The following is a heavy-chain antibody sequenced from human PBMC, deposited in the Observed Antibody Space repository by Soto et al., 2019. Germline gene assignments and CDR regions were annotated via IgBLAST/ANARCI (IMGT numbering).Heavy chain of an antibody. Sequence: QVQLVQSGAEVKKPGSSVKVSCKASGGTFSTSAISWVRQAPGQGLEWVGGIMPVFPTPDYAQNFQGRVTITADESTTTAYLELTSLTADDTAVYYCARDKDRLQLGGNYYYILDVWGQGTAITASS. CDR1: GGTFSTSA. CDR2: IMPVFPTP. V-gene: IGHV1-69*12. CDR3: ARDKDRLQLGGNYYYILDV. D-gene: IGHD1-1*01. J-gene: IGHJ6*02.